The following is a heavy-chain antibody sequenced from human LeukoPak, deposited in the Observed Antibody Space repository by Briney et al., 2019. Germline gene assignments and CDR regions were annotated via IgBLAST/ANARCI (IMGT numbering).Heavy chain of an antibody. J-gene: IGHJ5*02. CDR1: DGSFRCYH. CDR3: VRGRYCSSATCHDLFDP. V-gene: IGHV4-34*01. CDR2: ITYGGTT. Sequence: SETLSLTCGVYDGSFRCYHWNCIRQPPGKRLEWIGEITYGGTTNYNPSLRSRVTMSVDTSKKQFSLKLTSVTAADTAVYYCVRGRYCSSATCHDLFDPWGPGTHVSVSS. D-gene: IGHD2-2*01.